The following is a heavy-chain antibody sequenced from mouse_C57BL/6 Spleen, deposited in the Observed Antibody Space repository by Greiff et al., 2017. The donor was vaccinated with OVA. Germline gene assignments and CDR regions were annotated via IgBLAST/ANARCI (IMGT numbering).Heavy chain of an antibody. D-gene: IGHD2-1*01. V-gene: IGHV1-82*01. CDR3: ARSGGDGNCGYFDV. Sequence: QVQLQQSGPELVKPGASVKISCKASGYAFSSSWMNWVKQRPGKGLEWIGRIYPGDGDTNYNGKFKGKATLTADKSSSTAYMQLSSLTSEDSAVYFCARSGGDGNCGYFDVWGTGTTVTVSS. CDR2: IYPGDGDT. J-gene: IGHJ1*03. CDR1: GYAFSSSW.